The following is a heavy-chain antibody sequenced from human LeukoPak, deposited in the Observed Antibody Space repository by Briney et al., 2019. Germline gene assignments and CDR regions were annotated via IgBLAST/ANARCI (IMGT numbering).Heavy chain of an antibody. CDR3: TSSWTKYNFDF. CDR2: INPNSGGT. CDR1: GYTFTGYY. Sequence: ASVKVSCKASGYTFTGYYMHWVRQAPGQGPEWMGWINPNSGGTNYAQKFQGRVTMTRDTSISTAYMELSSLKSDDAAVYYCTSSWTKYNFDFWGQGTLVTVSS. J-gene: IGHJ4*02. D-gene: IGHD6-13*01. V-gene: IGHV1-2*02.